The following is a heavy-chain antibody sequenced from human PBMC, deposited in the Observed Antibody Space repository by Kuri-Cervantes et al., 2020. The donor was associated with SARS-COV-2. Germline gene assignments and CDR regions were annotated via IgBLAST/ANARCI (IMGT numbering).Heavy chain of an antibody. J-gene: IGHJ4*02. CDR1: GFTFSSYA. V-gene: IGHV3-23*01. D-gene: IGHD2-15*01. Sequence: GESLKISCAASGFTFSSYAMSWVRQAPGKGLEWVSAISGSGGSTYYADSVKGRFTISRDNSKNTLYLQMNSLRAEDTAVYYCAKDRGSGCTWYYSDYWGQGTLVTVSS. CDR2: ISGSGGST. CDR3: AKDRGSGCTWYYSDY.